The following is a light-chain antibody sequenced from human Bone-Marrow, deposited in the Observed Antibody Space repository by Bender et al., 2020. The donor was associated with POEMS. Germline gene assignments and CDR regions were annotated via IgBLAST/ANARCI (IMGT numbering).Light chain of an antibody. V-gene: IGLV1-44*01. J-gene: IGLJ3*02. CDR2: SSH. CDR3: AVWDDSLNGWV. CDR1: SSNIGAHA. Sequence: VVTQPPSASGTPGQRVTISCSGGSSNIGAHAVNWYQHLPGTAPKLLIYSSHRRPSEVPDRFSGSRSGTSASLAISGLQSEDEADYYCAVWDDSLNGWVFGGGTKLTVL.